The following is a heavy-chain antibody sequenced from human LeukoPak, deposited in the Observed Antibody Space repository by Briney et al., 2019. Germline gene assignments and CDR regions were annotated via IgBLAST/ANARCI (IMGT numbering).Heavy chain of an antibody. CDR1: GYTFTSYA. J-gene: IGHJ4*02. D-gene: IGHD3-3*01. V-gene: IGHV7-4-1*02. Sequence: ASVKVSCTASGYTFTSYAMNWVRQAPGQGLEWMGWINTNTGNPTYAQGFTGRFVFSLDTSVSTAYLQISSLKAEDTAVYYCARGPPPNDFWSGYYGYWGQGTLVTVSS. CDR2: INTNTGNP. CDR3: ARGPPPNDFWSGYYGY.